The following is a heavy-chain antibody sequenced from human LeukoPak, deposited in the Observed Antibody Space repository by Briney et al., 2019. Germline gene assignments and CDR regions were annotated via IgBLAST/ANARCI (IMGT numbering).Heavy chain of an antibody. J-gene: IGHJ4*02. Sequence: PSETLSLTCTVSGGSISSYYWGWIRQPPGKGLEWIGYIFYSGSTNYNPSLKSRVTISIDTSKNQFSLNLSSVTAADTAVYYCARRPNWGPVFDYWGQGTLVTVSS. CDR1: GGSISSYY. V-gene: IGHV4-59*01. D-gene: IGHD7-27*01. CDR3: ARRPNWGPVFDY. CDR2: IFYSGST.